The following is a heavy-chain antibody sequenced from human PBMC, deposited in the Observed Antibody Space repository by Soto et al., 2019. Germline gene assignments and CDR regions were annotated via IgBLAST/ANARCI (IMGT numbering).Heavy chain of an antibody. CDR2: INEDGSEK. Sequence: PGESLKISCAASGFTFNTFRLSWVRQAPGKGLEWVTNINEDGSEKCYVDSVRGRFTVSRDNAKNSLSLQMDSLRVEDTAVYYCGRDWSDLNSGRSIDYWGQGTLVTVSS. CDR1: GFTFNTFR. D-gene: IGHD3-10*01. V-gene: IGHV3-7*01. CDR3: GRDWSDLNSGRSIDY. J-gene: IGHJ4*02.